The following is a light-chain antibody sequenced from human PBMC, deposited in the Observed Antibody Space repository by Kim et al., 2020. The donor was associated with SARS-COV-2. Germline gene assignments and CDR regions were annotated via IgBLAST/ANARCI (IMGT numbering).Light chain of an antibody. CDR3: QSFDSSLSWV. Sequence: GHRVTISCTGSSSNIGAGYDVHWYQQLPGTAPKLLIYRNNNRPSGVSERFSGTKSGSSASLAITGLQTEDEADYYCQSFDSSLSWVFGGGTKLTVL. CDR2: RNN. V-gene: IGLV1-40*01. CDR1: SSNIGAGYD. J-gene: IGLJ3*02.